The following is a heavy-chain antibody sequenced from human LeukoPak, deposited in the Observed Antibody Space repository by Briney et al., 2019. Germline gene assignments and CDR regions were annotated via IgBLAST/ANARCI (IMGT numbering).Heavy chain of an antibody. D-gene: IGHD5-12*01. CDR1: GGSISSSSYY. CDR2: IYYSGST. CDR3: ARGSYDAIPIVY. Sequence: SETLSLTCTVSGGSISSSSYYWGWIRQPPGKGLEWIGYIYYSGSTNYNPSLKSRVTISVDTSKNQFSLKLSSVTAADTAVYYCARGSYDAIPIVYWGQGTLVTVSS. V-gene: IGHV4-61*05. J-gene: IGHJ4*02.